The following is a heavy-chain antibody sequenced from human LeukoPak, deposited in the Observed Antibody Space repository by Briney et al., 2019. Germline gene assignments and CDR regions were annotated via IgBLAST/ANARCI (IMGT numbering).Heavy chain of an antibody. J-gene: IGHJ4*02. Sequence: SQTLSLTCTVSGGSISGSSYYWSWIRQPAGKGLEWIGRIYTSGSTNYNPSLKSRVTISVDTSKNQFSLKLSSVTAADTAVYYCARVGDSGYDFDYWGQGTLVTVSS. CDR1: GGSISGSSYY. D-gene: IGHD5-12*01. CDR3: ARVGDSGYDFDY. CDR2: IYTSGST. V-gene: IGHV4-61*02.